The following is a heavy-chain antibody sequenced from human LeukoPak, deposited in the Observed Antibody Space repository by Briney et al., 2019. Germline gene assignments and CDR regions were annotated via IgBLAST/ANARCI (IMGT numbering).Heavy chain of an antibody. CDR2: IIPIFGTA. CDR1: GGTFSSYA. D-gene: IGHD2-2*01. V-gene: IGHV1-69*13. Sequence: ASVKVSCKASGGTFSSYAISWVRQAPGQGLEWMGGIIPIFGTANYAQKFQGRVTITADESTSTAYMELSSLRSEDTAVYYCAIVVVPAATDPNYYYYYYMDVWGKGTTVTVSS. CDR3: AIVVVPAATDPNYYYYYYMDV. J-gene: IGHJ6*03.